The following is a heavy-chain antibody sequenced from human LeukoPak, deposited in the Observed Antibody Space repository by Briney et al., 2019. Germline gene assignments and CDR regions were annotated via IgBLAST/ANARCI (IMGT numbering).Heavy chain of an antibody. CDR2: FSGSGGST. J-gene: IGHJ4*02. V-gene: IGHV3-23*01. Sequence: GGSLRLSCAASGFTFSSYAMSWVRQAPGKGLEWVSAFSGSGGSTYYADSVKGRFAISRDNSKNTLYLQMNSLRAEDTAVYYCAKDKWVVVTATPSLPKDYWGQGTLVTVSS. CDR3: AKDKWVVVTATPSLPKDY. CDR1: GFTFSSYA. D-gene: IGHD2-21*02.